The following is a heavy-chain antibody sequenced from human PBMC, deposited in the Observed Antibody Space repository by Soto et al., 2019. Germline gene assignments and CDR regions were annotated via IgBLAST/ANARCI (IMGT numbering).Heavy chain of an antibody. CDR1: GFTFSSYG. CDR3: AKDISAYYYDSSGGVLDY. D-gene: IGHD3-22*01. J-gene: IGHJ4*02. V-gene: IGHV3-30*18. CDR2: ISCDGSNK. Sequence: PGGSLRLSCAASGFTFSSYGMHWVCQAPGKGLEWVAVISCDGSNKYYADSVKGRFTISRDNSKNTLYLQMNSLRAEDTAVYYCAKDISAYYYDSSGGVLDYWGQGTLVTVSS.